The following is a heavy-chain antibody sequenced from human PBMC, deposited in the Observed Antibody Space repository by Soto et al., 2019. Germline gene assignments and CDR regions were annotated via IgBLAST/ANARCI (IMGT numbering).Heavy chain of an antibody. CDR1: GFTFSDYY. D-gene: IGHD1-1*01. CDR3: ARVNWSHGQYYDYMDV. CDR2: ISSSGSTI. J-gene: IGHJ6*03. V-gene: IGHV3-11*01. Sequence: GGSLRLSCAASGFTFSDYYMSWIRQAPGKGLEWVSYISSSGSTIYYADSVKGRFTISRDNAKNSLYLQMNSLRAEDTAVYYCARVNWSHGQYYDYMDVWGKGTTVTGSS.